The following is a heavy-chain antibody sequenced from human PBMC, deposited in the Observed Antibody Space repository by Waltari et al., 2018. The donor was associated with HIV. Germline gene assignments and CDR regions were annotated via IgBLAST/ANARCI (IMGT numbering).Heavy chain of an antibody. CDR1: GGAFISHS. J-gene: IGHJ4*02. Sequence: QVQLVQSGAEVKKPGSSVTISCKASGGAFISHSFNWVRQAPGQGLEWMGRVIPVAGTAKKAQRFQDRVTITADKITTTVYMELRSLRLDDTAMYYCASARETMGVDFDSWGQGTPVTV. V-gene: IGHV1-69*08. CDR3: ASARETMGVDFDS. D-gene: IGHD3-10*01. CDR2: VIPVAGTA.